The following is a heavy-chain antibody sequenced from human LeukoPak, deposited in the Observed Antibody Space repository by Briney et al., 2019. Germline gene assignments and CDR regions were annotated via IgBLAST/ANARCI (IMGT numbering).Heavy chain of an antibody. Sequence: SETLSLTCAVSGGSISSGGYSWSWIRQPPGKGLEWIGYIYHSGGTYYNPSLKSRVTISVDRSKNQFSLKLSSVTAADTAVYYCARTDITARSDDYWGQGTLVTVSS. CDR3: ARTDITARSDDY. J-gene: IGHJ4*02. CDR1: GGSISSGGYS. CDR2: IYHSGGT. V-gene: IGHV4-30-2*01. D-gene: IGHD3-10*01.